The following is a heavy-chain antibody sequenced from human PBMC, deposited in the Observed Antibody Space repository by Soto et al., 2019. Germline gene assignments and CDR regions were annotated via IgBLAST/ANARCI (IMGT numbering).Heavy chain of an antibody. V-gene: IGHV3-30-3*01. J-gene: IGHJ6*02. Sequence: PGGSLRLSCAASGFTFSSYAMHWVRQAPGKGLEWVAVISYDGSNKYYADSVKGRFTISRDNSKNTLYLQMNSLRAEDTAVYYCASVDTAMVTFGPYYYYGMDVWGQGTTVTVSS. CDR1: GFTFSSYA. CDR2: ISYDGSNK. D-gene: IGHD5-18*01. CDR3: ASVDTAMVTFGPYYYYGMDV.